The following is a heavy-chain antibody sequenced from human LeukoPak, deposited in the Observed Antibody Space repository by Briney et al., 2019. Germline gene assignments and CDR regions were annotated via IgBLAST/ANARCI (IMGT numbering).Heavy chain of an antibody. CDR1: GGSLSSSTYY. J-gene: IGHJ6*03. Sequence: SETLSLTCTVSGGSLSSSTYYWGWIRQSPGTGPEWIGSSYHSGSTYYNPSLKNRVTISVDTSKNQFSLKRSSVPAADTAVYYCARHGVTMVRGVIFYFYYYMDVWGKGTTVTVSS. CDR2: SYHSGST. V-gene: IGHV4-39*01. CDR3: ARHGVTMVRGVIFYFYYYMDV. D-gene: IGHD3-10*01.